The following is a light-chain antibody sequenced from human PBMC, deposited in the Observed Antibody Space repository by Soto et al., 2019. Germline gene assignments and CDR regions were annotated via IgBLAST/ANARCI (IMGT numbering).Light chain of an antibody. CDR2: EVT. V-gene: IGLV2-14*01. Sequence: QSALTQPASVSGSPGQSITISCTGTSSDVGGYNFVSWYQQYPGKAPKLIIYEVTDRPSGVSNRFSGSKSGSTASLTISGLQAEDEADYYCSSNTRRNTLAFGGGTKVTVL. CDR3: SSNTRRNTLA. CDR1: SSDVGGYNF. J-gene: IGLJ2*01.